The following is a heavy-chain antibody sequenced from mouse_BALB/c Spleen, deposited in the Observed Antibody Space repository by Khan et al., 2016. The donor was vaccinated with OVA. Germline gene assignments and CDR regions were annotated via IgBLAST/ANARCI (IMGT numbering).Heavy chain of an antibody. CDR3: ARGWDWYFDV. CDR1: GFTFSNYW. D-gene: IGHD3-3*01. V-gene: IGHV6-6*02. J-gene: IGHJ1*01. CDR2: IRLKSNIYAT. Sequence: EVKLEESGGGLVQPGGSMKLSCVASGFTFSNYWMNWVRQSPEKGFEWVAEIRLKSNIYATHYAESVRGRFTISRDDSRSSVYLQMTNLGAEDTGIYYCARGWDWYFDVWGAGTTVTVSS.